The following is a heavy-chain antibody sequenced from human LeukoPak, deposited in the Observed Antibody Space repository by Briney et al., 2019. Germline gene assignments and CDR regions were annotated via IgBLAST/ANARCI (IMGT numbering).Heavy chain of an antibody. D-gene: IGHD6-6*01. V-gene: IGHV4-34*01. CDR1: GGSFSGYY. Sequence: SETLSLTCAVYGGSFSGYYWSWIRQPPGKGLEWIGEINHSGSTNYNPSLKSRVTISVDTSKNQFSLKLSSVTAADTAVYYCASRTYNGSSSGTGWFDPWGQGTLVTVSS. CDR3: ASRTYNGSSSGTGWFDP. J-gene: IGHJ5*02. CDR2: INHSGST.